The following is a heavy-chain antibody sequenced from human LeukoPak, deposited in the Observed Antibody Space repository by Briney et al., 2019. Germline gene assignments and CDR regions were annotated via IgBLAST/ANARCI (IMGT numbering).Heavy chain of an antibody. J-gene: IGHJ4*02. CDR2: INHSGST. CDR1: GGSFSGYY. D-gene: IGHD2-15*01. CDR3: ARGPGGYCSGGSCRKFDY. V-gene: IGHV4-34*01. Sequence: SETLSLTRAVYGGSFSGYYWSWIRQPPGKGLEWIGEINHSGSTNYNPSLKSRVTISVDTSKNQFSLKLSSVTAADTAVYYCARGPGGYCSGGSCRKFDYWGQGTLVTVSS.